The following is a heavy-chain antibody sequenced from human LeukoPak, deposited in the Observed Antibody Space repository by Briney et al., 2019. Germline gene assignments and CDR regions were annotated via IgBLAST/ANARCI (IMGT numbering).Heavy chain of an antibody. J-gene: IGHJ4*02. CDR1: GFTFSSYA. V-gene: IGHV3-66*01. Sequence: GGSLRLSCAASGFTFSSYAMSWVRQAPGKGLEWVSVIYSGGSTYYADSVKGRFTISRDNSKNTLYLQMISLRAEDTAVYYCAREPSGSYYIDYWGQGTLVTVSS. D-gene: IGHD3-10*01. CDR3: AREPSGSYYIDY. CDR2: IYSGGST.